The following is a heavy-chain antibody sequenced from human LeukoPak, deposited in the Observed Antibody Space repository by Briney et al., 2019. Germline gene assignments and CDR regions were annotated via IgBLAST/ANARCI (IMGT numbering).Heavy chain of an antibody. CDR1: GGSITSSY. CDR3: ARGRYSAGDNWFDP. CDR2: IHYTGSA. Sequence: PSETLSLTCTVSGGSITSSYWSWIRQSPGKGLEWIGYIHYTGSANYNPSLKSRVTMLIDTSKNQFSLKLSSVTAADTAVYYCARGRYSAGDNWFDPWGQGTLVTVSS. V-gene: IGHV4-59*01. D-gene: IGHD3-9*01. J-gene: IGHJ5*02.